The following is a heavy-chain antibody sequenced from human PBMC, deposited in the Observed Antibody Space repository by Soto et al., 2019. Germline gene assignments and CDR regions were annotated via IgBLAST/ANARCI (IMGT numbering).Heavy chain of an antibody. V-gene: IGHV3-23*01. J-gene: IGHJ6*03. CDR1: GFTFSSYA. CDR3: AKGLRDYGDYVVYYYMDV. Sequence: PGGSLRLSCAASGFTFSSYAMSWVRQAPGKGLEWVSAISGSGGSTYYADSVKGRFTISRDNSKNTLYLQMNSLRAEDTAVYYCAKGLRDYGDYVVYYYMDVWGKGTTVTVSS. D-gene: IGHD4-17*01. CDR2: ISGSGGST.